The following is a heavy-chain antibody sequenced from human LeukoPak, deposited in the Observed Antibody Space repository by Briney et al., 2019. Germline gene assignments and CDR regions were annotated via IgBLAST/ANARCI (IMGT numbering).Heavy chain of an antibody. Sequence: PGGSLRLSCAASGFTFSSYGMHWVRQAPGKGLEWVAVISYDGSNKYYADSVEGRFTISRDNSKNTLYLQMNSLRAEDTAVYYCAEDYYDSSGYWGNYFDYWGQGTLVTVSS. CDR3: AEDYYDSSGYWGNYFDY. CDR1: GFTFSSYG. J-gene: IGHJ4*02. V-gene: IGHV3-30*18. CDR2: ISYDGSNK. D-gene: IGHD3-22*01.